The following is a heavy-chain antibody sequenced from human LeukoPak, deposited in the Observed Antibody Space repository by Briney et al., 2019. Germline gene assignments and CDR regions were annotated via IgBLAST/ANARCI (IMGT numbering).Heavy chain of an antibody. CDR1: GFTFSSDW. CDR3: ARAGGSLLVIAPGEIDY. V-gene: IGHV3-7*01. Sequence: GGSLRLSCAASGFTFSSDWMSWVRQAPGKGLEWVANIKQDGSEKYYVDSVKGRFTISRDNAKNSLYLQMNSLRAEDTAVYYCARAGGSLLVIAPGEIDYWGRGTLVTVSS. D-gene: IGHD1-14*01. J-gene: IGHJ4*02. CDR2: IKQDGSEK.